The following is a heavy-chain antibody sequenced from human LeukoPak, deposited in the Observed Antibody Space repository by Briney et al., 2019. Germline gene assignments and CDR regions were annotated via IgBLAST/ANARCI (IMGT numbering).Heavy chain of an antibody. D-gene: IGHD5-24*01. Sequence: SETLSLTCAVYGGSFSGYYWTWIRQPPGKGLEWIGEIHYSGSINYNPSLKSRVTISADTSNNHFSLKVNSVTAADTAVYYCSRGTDAYKCGNSWGQGTLVTVPS. CDR2: IHYSGSI. V-gene: IGHV4-34*01. CDR1: GGSFSGYY. J-gene: IGHJ4*02. CDR3: SRGTDAYKCGNS.